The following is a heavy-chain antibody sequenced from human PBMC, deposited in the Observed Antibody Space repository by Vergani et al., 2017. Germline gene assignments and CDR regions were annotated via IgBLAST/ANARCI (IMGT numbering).Heavy chain of an antibody. Sequence: QVQLVQSGAEVKKPGASVKVSCKASEYTFTSYYMHWLRQAPGQAFEWMGILNPTTGHTTSAQKFMGRVDMTRDPSTDTSTRTVQMTLSSLRSEDTAVYYCARSIGYCAGATCRAYYFDHWGQGTRVTVSS. D-gene: IGHD2-21*01. CDR3: ARSIGYCAGATCRAYYFDH. CDR1: EYTFTSYY. J-gene: IGHJ5*02. CDR2: LNPTTGHT. V-gene: IGHV1-46*01.